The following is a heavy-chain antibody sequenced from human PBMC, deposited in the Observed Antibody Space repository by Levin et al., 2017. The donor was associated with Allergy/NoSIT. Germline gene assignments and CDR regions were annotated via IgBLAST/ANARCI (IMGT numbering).Heavy chain of an antibody. Sequence: GESLKISCKGSGYSFTSYWISWVRQMPGKGLEWMGRIDPSDSYTNYSPSFQGHVTISADKSISTAYLQWSSLKASDTAMYYCARYFSPWFGELLLPYNWFDPWGQGTLVTVSS. V-gene: IGHV5-10-1*01. D-gene: IGHD3-10*01. CDR1: GYSFTSYW. CDR3: ARYFSPWFGELLLPYNWFDP. CDR2: IDPSDSYT. J-gene: IGHJ5*02.